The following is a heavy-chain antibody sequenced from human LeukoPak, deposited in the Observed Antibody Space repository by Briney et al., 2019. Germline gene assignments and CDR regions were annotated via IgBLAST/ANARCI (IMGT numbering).Heavy chain of an antibody. CDR1: GASMNTTNLY. V-gene: IGHV4-39*01. D-gene: IGHD3-10*01. Sequence: SETLSLTCTVSGASMNTTNLYWGWMRQPPGKGLESIGSISYAGTAYSNPSLNSRFTISVDTSKKQFTLKLTSVTAADTAVYFCARQGTMTRGGYWLDPWGQGTLVIVSS. J-gene: IGHJ5*02. CDR2: ISYAGTA. CDR3: ARQGTMTRGGYWLDP.